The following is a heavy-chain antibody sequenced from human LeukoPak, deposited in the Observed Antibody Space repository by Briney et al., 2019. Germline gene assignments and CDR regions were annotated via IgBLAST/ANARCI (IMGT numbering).Heavy chain of an antibody. J-gene: IGHJ4*02. CDR3: AKATDTYGYLFDQ. Sequence: GGSLRLSCAASGFTFSRYEMNWVRQAPGKGLEWVSYISASTTTTYYGDSVKGGFTISRDNAKNSLHLQMSSLRDEDTAIYYCAKATDTYGYLFDQWGQGTLVTVSS. V-gene: IGHV3-48*03. CDR2: ISASTTTT. CDR1: GFTFSRYE. D-gene: IGHD5-18*01.